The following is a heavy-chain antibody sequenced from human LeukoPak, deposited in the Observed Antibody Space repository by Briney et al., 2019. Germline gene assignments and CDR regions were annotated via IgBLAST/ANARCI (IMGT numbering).Heavy chain of an antibody. CDR1: GFTVSSNY. J-gene: IGHJ4*02. Sequence: GGSLRLSCAASGFTVSSNYMSWVRQAPGKGLEWGSVIYSGGSTYYADSVKGRFTISRDNSKNTLFLQMNSLRAEDTAVYYCAREVGYYFDYWGQGTLVTVSS. D-gene: IGHD5-12*01. CDR3: AREVGYYFDY. V-gene: IGHV3-53*01. CDR2: IYSGGST.